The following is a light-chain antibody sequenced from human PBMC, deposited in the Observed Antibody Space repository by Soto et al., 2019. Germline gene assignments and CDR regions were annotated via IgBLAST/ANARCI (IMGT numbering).Light chain of an antibody. V-gene: IGKV3-20*01. Sequence: EIVLTQSPGTLSLSPGERATLSCRASQSVTSSYLAWYQQKPGQAPRLLIYGASSRATGIPDRFSGSGSGKDFTLTISRREPKDFEVYSCQQNGGPPLILGGGTKVEIK. CDR1: QSVTSSY. J-gene: IGKJ4*01. CDR2: GAS. CDR3: QQNGGPPLI.